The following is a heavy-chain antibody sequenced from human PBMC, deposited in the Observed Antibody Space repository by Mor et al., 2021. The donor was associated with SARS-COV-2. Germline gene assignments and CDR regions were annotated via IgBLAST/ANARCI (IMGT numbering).Heavy chain of an antibody. J-gene: IGHJ4*02. V-gene: IGHV1-18*01. Sequence: GWISAYNGNTNSSQKFQGRVAMTKDTSTSTAYMELRSLRSDDTATYYCARVGRYYSGYDPLGFSDYWGQGTLVTVSS. CDR3: ARVGRYYSGYDPLGFSDY. CDR2: ISAYNGNT. D-gene: IGHD5-12*01.